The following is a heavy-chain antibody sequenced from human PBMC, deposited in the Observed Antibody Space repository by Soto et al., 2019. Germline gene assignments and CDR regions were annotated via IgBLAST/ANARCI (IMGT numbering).Heavy chain of an antibody. Sequence: GGSLRLSCAASGFTFSSYSMNWVRQAPGKGLEWVSSISSSSYTNYADSVKGRFTISRDNAKNSLYLQMNSLRAEDTAVYYCARSTAPLYGMDVWGQGTTVTVSS. J-gene: IGHJ6*02. CDR3: ARSTAPLYGMDV. CDR1: GFTFSSYS. CDR2: ISSSSYT. D-gene: IGHD5-18*01. V-gene: IGHV3-21*01.